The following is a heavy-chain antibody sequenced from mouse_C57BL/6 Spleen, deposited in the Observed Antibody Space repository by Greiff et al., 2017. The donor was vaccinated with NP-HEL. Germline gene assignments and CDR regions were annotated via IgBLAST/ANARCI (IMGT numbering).Heavy chain of an antibody. V-gene: IGHV1-59*01. CDR2: IDPSDSYT. Sequence: QVQLQQPGAELVRPGTSVKLSCKASGYTFTSYWMHWVKQRPGQGLEWIGVIDPSDSYTNYNQKFKGKATLTVDTSSSTAYMQLSSLTSEDSAVYYCAQVLPPPMDYWGQGTSVTVSS. CDR3: AQVLPPPMDY. D-gene: IGHD1-1*01. CDR1: GYTFTSYW. J-gene: IGHJ4*01.